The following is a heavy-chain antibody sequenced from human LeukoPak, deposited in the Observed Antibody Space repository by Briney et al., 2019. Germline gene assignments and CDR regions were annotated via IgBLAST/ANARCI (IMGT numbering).Heavy chain of an antibody. V-gene: IGHV3-48*03. J-gene: IGHJ4*02. CDR1: GFTFSSYE. D-gene: IGHD3-9*01. CDR2: IGSSGSTI. Sequence: GGSLRLSCAASGFTFSSYEMNWVRQAPGKGLEWVSYIGSSGSTIHYADSVKGRFTISRDNAKNSLYLQMNSLRAEDTAVYYCARDPSIYDVLTGYTYYFDQWGQGTLVTVSS. CDR3: ARDPSIYDVLTGYTYYFDQ.